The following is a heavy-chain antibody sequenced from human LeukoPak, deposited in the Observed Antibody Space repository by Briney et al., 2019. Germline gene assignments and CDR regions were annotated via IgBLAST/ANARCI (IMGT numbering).Heavy chain of an antibody. J-gene: IGHJ4*02. CDR2: ISWNSVDI. CDR1: GFTFDDYA. CDR3: ARDRAWGSLTRNFDY. D-gene: IGHD7-27*01. V-gene: IGHV3-9*01. Sequence: GRSLRLSCAASGFTFDDYAMHWVRQAPGKGLEWVSGISWNSVDIDYAGPVKGRFTISRDNGKNSLYLQMNSLRAEDTALYYCARDRAWGSLTRNFDYWGQGTLVTVSS.